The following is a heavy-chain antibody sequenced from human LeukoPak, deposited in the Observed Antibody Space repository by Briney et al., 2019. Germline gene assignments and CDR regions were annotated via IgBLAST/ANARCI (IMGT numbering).Heavy chain of an antibody. J-gene: IGHJ6*03. CDR2: IIPIFGTA. D-gene: IGHD1-1*01. CDR1: GGTFSSYA. CDR3: AKPPWNDYHYYYYMDV. V-gene: IGHV1-69*13. Sequence: ASVKVSCKASGGTFSSYAISWVRQAPGQGLEWMGGIIPIFGTANYAQKFQGRVTITADESTSTAYMELSSLRSEDTAVYYCAKPPWNDYHYYYYMDVWGKGTTVTISS.